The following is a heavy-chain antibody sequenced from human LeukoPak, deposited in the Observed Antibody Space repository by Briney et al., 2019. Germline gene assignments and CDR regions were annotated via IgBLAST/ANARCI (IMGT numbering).Heavy chain of an antibody. V-gene: IGHV1-2*06. CDR2: INPNSGGT. D-gene: IGHD5-18*01. Sequence: ASVKVSCKASGYTFTGYYMHWVRQAPGQGLEWMGRINPNSGGTNYAQKFQGRVTMTRDTSISTAYMELSRLRSDDTAVYYCARELGRGYSYGAPGYWGQGTLVTVSS. CDR3: ARELGRGYSYGAPGY. J-gene: IGHJ4*02. CDR1: GYTFTGYY.